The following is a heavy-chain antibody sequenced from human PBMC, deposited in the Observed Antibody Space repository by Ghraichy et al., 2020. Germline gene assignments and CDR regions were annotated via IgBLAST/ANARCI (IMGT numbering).Heavy chain of an antibody. D-gene: IGHD2-2*01. CDR3: ASQRGGVPAGVRFDP. V-gene: IGHV4-39*01. J-gene: IGHJ5*02. CDR1: GGSIISTDYY. CDR2: VYYDGSA. Sequence: SETLSLTCTVSGGSIISTDYYWGWVRQPPGKELEWIGSVYYDGSAYYNPSLTSRVTISVDTSKNQFSLQLTSVTAADTAVYYCASQRGGVPAGVRFDPWGQGTLVTVSS.